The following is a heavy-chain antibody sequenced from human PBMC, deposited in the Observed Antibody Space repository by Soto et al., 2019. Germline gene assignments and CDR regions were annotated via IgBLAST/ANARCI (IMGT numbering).Heavy chain of an antibody. CDR2: IYYSGKT. Sequence: SETLSLTCTVSGGSISSSGYYWSWIRQHPGKGLEWIGYIYYSGKTYYNPSLKSRVTISVDTSKNQFSLKLSSVTAADTAVYYCSRRGKYSSSWFTSDYGMDVWGQGTTVTVS. CDR3: SRRGKYSSSWFTSDYGMDV. V-gene: IGHV4-31*03. J-gene: IGHJ6*02. CDR1: GGSISSSGYY. D-gene: IGHD6-13*01.